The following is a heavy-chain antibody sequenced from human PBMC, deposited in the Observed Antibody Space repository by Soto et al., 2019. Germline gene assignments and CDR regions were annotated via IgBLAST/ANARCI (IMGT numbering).Heavy chain of an antibody. Sequence: GGSLRLSCAASGFTFSSYSMNWVRQAPGKGLEWVSDISYDGSNKYYADSVKGRFTISRDNAKNTLYLQMNSLRAEDTAVYYCARDASHYYDSSGYPSFYYYYGMDVWGQGTTVTVSS. CDR2: ISYDGSNK. CDR3: ARDASHYYDSSGYPSFYYYYGMDV. J-gene: IGHJ6*02. V-gene: IGHV3-30*03. CDR1: GFTFSSYS. D-gene: IGHD3-22*01.